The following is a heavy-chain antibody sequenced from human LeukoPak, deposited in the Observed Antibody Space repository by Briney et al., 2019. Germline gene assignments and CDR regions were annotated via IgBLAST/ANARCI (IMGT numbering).Heavy chain of an antibody. CDR3: ARGARYYGSGVYYYYYGMDV. D-gene: IGHD3-10*01. J-gene: IGHJ6*02. V-gene: IGHV4-34*01. Sequence: KPSETLSLTCAVYGGSFSGYYWSWIRQPPGKGLEWIGEINHSGSTNYNPSLKSRVTIPVDTSKNQFSLKLSSVTAADTAVYYCARGARYYGSGVYYYYYGMDVWGQGTTVTVSS. CDR2: INHSGST. CDR1: GGSFSGYY.